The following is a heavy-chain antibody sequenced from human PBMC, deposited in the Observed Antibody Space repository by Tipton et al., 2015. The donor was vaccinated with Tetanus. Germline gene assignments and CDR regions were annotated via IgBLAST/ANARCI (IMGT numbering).Heavy chain of an antibody. V-gene: IGHV4-61*08. CDR1: GASVSGGVEY. Sequence: GLVKPSETLSLTCAVSGASVSGGVEYWTWLRQSPGNGLEWIGHVYPTGSTYYNPSLESRITLSVDKSRNQFSLKMWSVTTADTAIYYCARFYCGGACHSPYYNGVDVWGQGP. CDR3: ARFYCGGACHSPYYNGVDV. CDR2: VYPTGST. D-gene: IGHD2-21*02. J-gene: IGHJ6*02.